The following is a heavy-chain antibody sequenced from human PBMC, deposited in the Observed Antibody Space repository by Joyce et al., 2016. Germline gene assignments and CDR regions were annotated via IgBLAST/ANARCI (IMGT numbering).Heavy chain of an antibody. CDR2: IYYTGNA. D-gene: IGHD2-21*01. Sequence: QVQLQESGPGLVKPSQILSLTCTVSGGSISGDTYYWTWIRQHPRKGLEWIGYIYYTGNAYYNPSLSSRITISIDTSKNQFSLRLSSVTAAETAMYYCARGGGSFNDNILSPAIAFDYWGQGTLVTVSS. CDR1: GGSISGDTYY. V-gene: IGHV4-31*03. CDR3: ARGGGSFNDNILSPAIAFDY. J-gene: IGHJ4*02.